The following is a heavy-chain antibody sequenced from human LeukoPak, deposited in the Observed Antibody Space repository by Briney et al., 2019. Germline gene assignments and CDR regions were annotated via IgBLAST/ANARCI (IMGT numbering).Heavy chain of an antibody. CDR2: MNPNSGNT. J-gene: IGHJ3*02. CDR1: GYTFTSYD. D-gene: IGHD6-19*01. CDR3: ARGYIAVAGLDAFDI. Sequence: ASVKVSCKASGYTFTSYDINWVRQATGQGLEWMGWMNPNSGNTGYAQKFQDRVTITRNTSISTDYMDLSSLRSEDTAVYYCARGYIAVAGLDAFDIWGQGTMVTVSS. V-gene: IGHV1-8*03.